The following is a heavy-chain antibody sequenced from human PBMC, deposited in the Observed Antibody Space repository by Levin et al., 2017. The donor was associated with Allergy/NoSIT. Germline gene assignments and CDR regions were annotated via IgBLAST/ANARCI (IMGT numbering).Heavy chain of an antibody. CDR3: AKSRIGNYYDSSGYCDY. Sequence: PGGSLRLSCAASGFTFSSYGMHWVRQAPGKGLEWVAVISYDGSNKYYADSVKGRFTISRDNSKNTLYLQMNSLRAEDTAVYYCAKSRIGNYYDSSGYCDYWGQGTLVTVSS. CDR2: ISYDGSNK. D-gene: IGHD3-22*01. V-gene: IGHV3-30*18. J-gene: IGHJ4*02. CDR1: GFTFSSYG.